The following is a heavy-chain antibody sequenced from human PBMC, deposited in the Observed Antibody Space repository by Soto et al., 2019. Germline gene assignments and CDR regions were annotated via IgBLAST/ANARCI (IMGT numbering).Heavy chain of an antibody. Sequence: GGSLRLSCAASGFTFDDYAMHWVRQAPGKGLEWVSGISWNSGSIGYADSVKGRFTISRDNAKNSLYLQMNSLRAEDTALYYCAKDIPDIVVVPAAMRHYYYYYMDVWGKGTTVTVSS. CDR2: ISWNSGSI. J-gene: IGHJ6*03. CDR3: AKDIPDIVVVPAAMRHYYYYYMDV. CDR1: GFTFDDYA. V-gene: IGHV3-9*01. D-gene: IGHD2-2*01.